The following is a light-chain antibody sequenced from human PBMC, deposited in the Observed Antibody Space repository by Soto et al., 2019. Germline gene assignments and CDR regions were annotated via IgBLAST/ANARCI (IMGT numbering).Light chain of an antibody. CDR3: QQYRTHSRE. CDR1: QSINTY. J-gene: IGKJ1*01. Sequence: DIHLTQSPSTLSASVGDRVTITCRASQSINTYLAWYQQKPRKATKLLISKASSLQGGVPSRFSGSASGTEFTLTISSLQPDDFATYYSQQYRTHSREFGQVTKVESK. CDR2: KAS. V-gene: IGKV1-5*03.